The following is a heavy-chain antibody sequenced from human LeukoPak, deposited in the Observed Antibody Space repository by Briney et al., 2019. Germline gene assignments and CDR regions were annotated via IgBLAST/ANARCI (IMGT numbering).Heavy chain of an antibody. D-gene: IGHD5-18*01. V-gene: IGHV1-18*01. CDR1: GYTFSSYG. CDR2: ISAYNGNT. CDR3: ARDRGPHGYSYGLGY. Sequence: ASVKVSCKASGYTFSSYGISWVRQAPGQGLEWMGWISAYNGNTNYAQKLQGRVTMTTDISTSTAYMELRSLRSEDTAVYYCARDRGPHGYSYGLGYWGQGTLVTVSS. J-gene: IGHJ4*02.